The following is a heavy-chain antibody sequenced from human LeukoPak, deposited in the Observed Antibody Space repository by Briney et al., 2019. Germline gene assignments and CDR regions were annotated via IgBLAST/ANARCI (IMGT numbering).Heavy chain of an antibody. Sequence: SETLSLTCTVSGGSISSGSYYWSWIRQPAGKGLEWIGRIYTSGSTNYNPSLKSRVTISVDTSKNQFSLKLSSVTAADTAVYYCASSELWGIAVAGKTHWGQGTLVTVSS. CDR3: ASSELWGIAVAGKTH. D-gene: IGHD6-19*01. CDR2: IYTSGST. V-gene: IGHV4-61*02. CDR1: GGSISSGSYY. J-gene: IGHJ4*02.